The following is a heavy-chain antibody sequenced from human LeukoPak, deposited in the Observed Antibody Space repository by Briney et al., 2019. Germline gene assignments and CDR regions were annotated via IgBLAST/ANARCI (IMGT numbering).Heavy chain of an antibody. Sequence: PGGSLRLSCAASGFTFSSYSMNWVRQAPGKGLEWVSSISSSSSYIYYADSVKGRFTISRDNAKNSLYLQMNSLRAEDTAVYYCARDQDILLNDAFDIWGQGTMVTVSS. CDR2: ISSSSSYI. J-gene: IGHJ3*02. D-gene: IGHD3-9*01. CDR1: GFTFSSYS. V-gene: IGHV3-21*01. CDR3: ARDQDILLNDAFDI.